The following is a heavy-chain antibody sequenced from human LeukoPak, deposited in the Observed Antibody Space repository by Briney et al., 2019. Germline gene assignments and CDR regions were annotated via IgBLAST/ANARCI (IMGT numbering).Heavy chain of an antibody. CDR2: ISYDGSNK. CDR1: GFTFSSYA. CDR3: ARDRDMNSGWSYRFSFDY. J-gene: IGHJ4*02. V-gene: IGHV3-30*04. Sequence: PGGSLRLSCAASGFTFSSYAMHWVRQAPGKGLEWVAVISYDGSNKYYADSVKGRFTISRDNSKNTLYLQMNSLRAEDTAVYYCARDRDMNSGWSYRFSFDYWGQGTLVTVSS. D-gene: IGHD6-19*01.